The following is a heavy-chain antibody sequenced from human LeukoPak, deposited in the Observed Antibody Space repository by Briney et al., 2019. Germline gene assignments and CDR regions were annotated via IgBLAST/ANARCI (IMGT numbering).Heavy chain of an antibody. D-gene: IGHD3-10*01. V-gene: IGHV4-39*07. CDR1: GGSISSYY. CDR2: IYYSGST. J-gene: IGHJ4*02. CDR3: AKDHGSSGRWYFDY. Sequence: SETLSLTCTVPGGSISSYYWGWIRQPPGKGLEWIGSIYYSGSTYYNPSLKSRVTISVDTSKNQFSLKLSSVTAADTAVYYCAKDHGSSGRWYFDYWGQGTLVTVSS.